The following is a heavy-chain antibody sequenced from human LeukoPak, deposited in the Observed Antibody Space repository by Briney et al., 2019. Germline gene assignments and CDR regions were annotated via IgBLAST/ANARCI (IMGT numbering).Heavy chain of an antibody. Sequence: GGSLRLSCAASGFTFSSYAMSWVRQAPGKGLEWVSAISCSGGSTYYADSVKGRFTISRDNSKNTLYLQMNSLRAEDTAVYYCAKDRERATTEIDYWGQGTLVTVSS. CDR1: GFTFSSYA. CDR2: ISCSGGST. D-gene: IGHD1-26*01. CDR3: AKDRERATTEIDY. V-gene: IGHV3-23*01. J-gene: IGHJ4*02.